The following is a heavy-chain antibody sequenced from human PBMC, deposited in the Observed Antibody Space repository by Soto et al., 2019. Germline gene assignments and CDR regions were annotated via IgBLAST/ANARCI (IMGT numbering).Heavy chain of an antibody. CDR2: ISAYNGNT. CDR3: ARESSSSCHDY. J-gene: IGHJ4*02. V-gene: IGHV1-18*01. Sequence: QVQLVQSGAEVKKPGASVKVSCKASGYTFTSYGISWVRQAPGKGLEWMGWISAYNGNTNYAQKLQGRVTMTTDTSTNTAYMELRILRSDDTAVYYCARESSSSCHDYWGQGTLVTVSS. D-gene: IGHD6-13*01. CDR1: GYTFTSYG.